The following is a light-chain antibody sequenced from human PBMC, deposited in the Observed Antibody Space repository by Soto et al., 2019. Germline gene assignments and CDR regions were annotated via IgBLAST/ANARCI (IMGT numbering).Light chain of an antibody. CDR1: QSFGNTF. V-gene: IGKV3-20*01. CDR3: QQYGSSPYT. CDR2: GAS. Sequence: IVLTQSPGPLSLSSGERATPSCRASQSFGNTFLAWYQQKPGHAPRLLIYGASSRATGIPDRISGSGSGTDFTLTISRLEPEDFAVYFCQQYGSSPYTFGQGTKVEIK. J-gene: IGKJ2*01.